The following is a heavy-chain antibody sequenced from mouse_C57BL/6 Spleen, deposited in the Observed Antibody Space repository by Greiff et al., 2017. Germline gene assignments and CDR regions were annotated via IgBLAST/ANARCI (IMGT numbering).Heavy chain of an antibody. D-gene: IGHD1-1*01. CDR1: GFTFSSYA. Sequence: VESGGGLVKPGGSLKLSCAASGFTFSSYAMSWVRQTPEKRLEWVATISDGGSYTYYPDNVKGRFTISRDNAKNNLYLQMSHLKSEDTAMYYCARDGTTVVGFDYWGQGTTLTVSS. CDR2: ISDGGSYT. V-gene: IGHV5-4*01. J-gene: IGHJ2*01. CDR3: ARDGTTVVGFDY.